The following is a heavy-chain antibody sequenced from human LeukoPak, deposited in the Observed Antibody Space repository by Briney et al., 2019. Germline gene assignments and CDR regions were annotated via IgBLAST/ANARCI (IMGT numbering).Heavy chain of an antibody. CDR3: ASVVTSNFDY. V-gene: IGHV3-74*01. CDR2: INTDGSTT. CDR1: GFTFSSSW. Sequence: PGGSLRLSCAASGFTFSSSWMHWVRQAPGEGMVWVSRINTDGSTTTYADSVKGRFTISRDNAKNTLYLQMNSLRVEDTAVYYCASVVTSNFDYWGQGTLVTVSS. D-gene: IGHD3-22*01. J-gene: IGHJ4*02.